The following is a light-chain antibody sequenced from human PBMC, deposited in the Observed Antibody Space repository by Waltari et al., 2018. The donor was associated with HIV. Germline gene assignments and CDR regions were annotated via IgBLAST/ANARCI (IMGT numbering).Light chain of an antibody. CDR2: RND. J-gene: IGLJ2*01. Sequence: SVVTQPPSASGTPGQRVTISCSGNTSNIGSNYVFWYQHLPGTAPKLLIHRNDQRPSGVPDLFSGSTSGTSASLAISGLRSEDEADYYCVTWDDSLRGVVFGGVTKVAVL. V-gene: IGLV1-47*01. CDR3: VTWDDSLRGVV. CDR1: TSNIGSNY.